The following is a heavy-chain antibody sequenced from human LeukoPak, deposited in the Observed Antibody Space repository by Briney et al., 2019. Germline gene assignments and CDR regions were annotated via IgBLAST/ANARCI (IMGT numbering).Heavy chain of an antibody. Sequence: SETLSLNCTVSGGSISNYYWSWIRQPAGKGLEWIGRIHTRGSTNYNPFLESRVTISIDKSNNQFSLRLTSVTAADTAVYYCARVPLAAAAFDSWGQGTLVTVSS. CDR1: GGSISNYY. V-gene: IGHV4-4*07. CDR3: ARVPLAAAAFDS. D-gene: IGHD6-13*01. CDR2: IHTRGST. J-gene: IGHJ4*02.